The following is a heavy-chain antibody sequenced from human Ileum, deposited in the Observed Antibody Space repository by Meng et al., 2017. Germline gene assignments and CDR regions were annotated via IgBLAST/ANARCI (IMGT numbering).Heavy chain of an antibody. V-gene: IGHV3-74*01. Sequence: EGQGVQPGGGLVQPGGSLRLSCVASGFTVTAHWMHWVLQAPGKGLVWVAGVDFTTGTFYADPVKGRYTVTRDNAKNTVYLQMNSLRAEDTGVYYCFWERGWGQGTLVTVSS. J-gene: IGHJ4*02. CDR1: GFTVTAHW. CDR2: VDFTTGT. CDR3: FWERG. D-gene: IGHD3-16*01.